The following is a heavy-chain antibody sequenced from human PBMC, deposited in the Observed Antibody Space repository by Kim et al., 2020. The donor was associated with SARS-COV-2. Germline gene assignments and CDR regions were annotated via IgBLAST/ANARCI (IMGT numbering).Heavy chain of an antibody. CDR2: ISSSSSYI. V-gene: IGHV3-21*01. J-gene: IGHJ4*02. CDR3: SREVRAGRLHYYFDY. Sequence: GGSLRLSCAASGFTFSSYSMNWVRQAPGKGLEWVSSISSSSSYIYYADSVMGRFTISRDNAKNSLYLQLNSLRAEDTAVYYCSREVRAGRLHYYFDYWGQGTLVTVSS. CDR1: GFTFSSYS. D-gene: IGHD6-25*01.